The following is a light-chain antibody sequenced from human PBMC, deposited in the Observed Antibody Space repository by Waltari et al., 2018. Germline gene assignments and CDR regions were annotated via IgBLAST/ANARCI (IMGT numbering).Light chain of an antibody. CDR1: QSVARN. J-gene: IGKJ2*01. Sequence: EIVMTQSPASLSVSPSDRATLSCRASQSVARNLAWYQHKPRQAPRLLVYGASTRATGIPAMFSGSGSGTEFTLTISSLQSEDFAVYYCQQSNNWYTFGQGTKLEIK. CDR2: GAS. V-gene: IGKV3-15*01. CDR3: QQSNNWYT.